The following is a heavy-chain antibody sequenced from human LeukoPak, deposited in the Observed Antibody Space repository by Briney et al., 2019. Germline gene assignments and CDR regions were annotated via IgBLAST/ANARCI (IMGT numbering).Heavy chain of an antibody. V-gene: IGHV3-30*02. CDR3: AKNPMVRGVILPSYFDY. J-gene: IGHJ4*02. CDR2: IRHDGSNK. Sequence: PGGSLRLSCAASGFTFNNFGMLWVRQAPDKGLEWVAFIRHDGSNKWHADSVKGRFTISRDNSKNTLYLQMNSLRAEDTAVYYCAKNPMVRGVILPSYFDYWGQGTLVTVSS. D-gene: IGHD3-10*01. CDR1: GFTFNNFG.